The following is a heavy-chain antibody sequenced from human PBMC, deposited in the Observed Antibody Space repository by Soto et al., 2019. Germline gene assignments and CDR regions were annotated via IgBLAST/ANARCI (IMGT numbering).Heavy chain of an antibody. J-gene: IGHJ6*03. D-gene: IGHD6-6*01. V-gene: IGHV6-1*01. Sequence: PSQTLSITCAISGDSVSSNSAAWNWFRQSPSRGLEWLGRTYYRSKWYNDYAVSVKSRITINPDTSKNQFSLQLNSVTPKDTAVYYCARDRGYSSSTDYYYMDVWGKGTTVTVSS. CDR2: TYYRSKWYN. CDR3: ARDRGYSSSTDYYYMDV. CDR1: GDSVSSNSAA.